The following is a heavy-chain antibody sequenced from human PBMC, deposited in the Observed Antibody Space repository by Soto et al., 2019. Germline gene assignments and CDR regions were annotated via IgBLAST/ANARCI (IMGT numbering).Heavy chain of an antibody. CDR3: AKEAIESTVTSYFDY. V-gene: IGHV3-23*01. Sequence: EVQLLESGGGLVQPGGSLRLSCAASGFTVNNHAMHWVRQAPGEGLEWVSGFAGDFINTRYADSVRGRFTISRDTSKNTLSLQMDSLRVEDTAIYYCAKEAIESTVTSYFDYWGQGTQVTVSS. D-gene: IGHD4-17*01. CDR1: GFTVNNHA. J-gene: IGHJ4*02. CDR2: FAGDFINT.